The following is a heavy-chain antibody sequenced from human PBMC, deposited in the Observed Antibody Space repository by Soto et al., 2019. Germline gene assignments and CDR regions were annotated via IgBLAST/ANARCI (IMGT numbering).Heavy chain of an antibody. V-gene: IGHV4-34*01. J-gene: IGHJ4*02. CDR1: GGSFSGYY. CDR2: INHSGST. D-gene: IGHD6-13*01. CDR3: ARGLRLPEGHSSSQEGNYFDY. Sequence: PSETLSLTCAVYGGSFSGYYWSWIRQPPGKGLEWIGEINHSGSTNYNPSLKSRVTISVDTSKNQFSLKLSSVTAADTAVYYCARGLRLPEGHSSSQEGNYFDYWGQGTLVTVSS.